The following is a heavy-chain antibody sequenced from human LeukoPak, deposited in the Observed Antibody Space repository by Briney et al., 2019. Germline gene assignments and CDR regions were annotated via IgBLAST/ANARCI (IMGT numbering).Heavy chain of an antibody. V-gene: IGHV4-59*01. CDR1: GGSISNYY. CDR2: MYYSVST. CDR3: ATFGSRDWYFDV. J-gene: IGHJ2*01. D-gene: IGHD3-10*01. Sequence: SETLSLTCTVSGGSISNYYWSWIRQSPGKGLEWIGYMYYSVSTSYNPSLQSRVTISVDTSKNQFSLKLTSVTAADTAVYYCATFGSRDWYFDVWGRGTLVTVSS.